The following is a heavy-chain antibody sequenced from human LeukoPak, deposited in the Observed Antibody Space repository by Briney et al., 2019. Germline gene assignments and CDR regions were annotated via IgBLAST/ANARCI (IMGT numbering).Heavy chain of an antibody. D-gene: IGHD7-27*01. J-gene: IGHJ4*02. CDR2: IYHSGST. Sequence: PSQTLSLTCAVSGGSISSGGYSWSWLRQPPGKGLEWIGYIYHSGSTYYNPSLKSRVTISVDRSKNQFSLKLSSVTAADTAVYYCARELGMGGYFDYWGQGTLVTVSS. CDR1: GGSISSGGYS. V-gene: IGHV4-30-2*01. CDR3: ARELGMGGYFDY.